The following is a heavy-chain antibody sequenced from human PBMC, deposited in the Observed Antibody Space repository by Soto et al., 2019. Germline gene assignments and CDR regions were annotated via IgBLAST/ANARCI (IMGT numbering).Heavy chain of an antibody. CDR1: GGSISSGDYY. CDR3: ARDGDLLGTSEY. V-gene: IGHV4-30-4*01. Sequence: QVQLQESGPGLVKPSQTLSLICTVSGGSISSGDYYWSWIRQPPGKGLEWIGYIDYSGNTYYKPSLKSRVTISADTSKIQFSLNLSSVTAADTAVYYCARDGDLLGTSEYWGQGTLVTVSS. D-gene: IGHD1-26*01. J-gene: IGHJ4*02. CDR2: IDYSGNT.